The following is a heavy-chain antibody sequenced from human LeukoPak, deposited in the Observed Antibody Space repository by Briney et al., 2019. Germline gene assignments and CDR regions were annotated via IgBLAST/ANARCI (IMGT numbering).Heavy chain of an antibody. D-gene: IGHD1-26*01. CDR1: GGSISSYY. J-gene: IGHJ4*02. CDR2: IYYSGST. CDR3: AACSGSYYDY. V-gene: IGHV4-59*08. Sequence: KPSETLSLTCTVSGGSISSYYSSWIRQPPGKGLEWIGCIYYSGSTNYNPSLKSRVTISVDTSKNQFSLKLSSVTAADTAVYYCAACSGSYYDYWGQGTLVTVSS.